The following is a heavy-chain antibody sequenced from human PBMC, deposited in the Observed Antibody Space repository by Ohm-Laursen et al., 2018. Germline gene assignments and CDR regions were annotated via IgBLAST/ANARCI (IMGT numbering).Heavy chain of an antibody. V-gene: IGHV3-48*03. CDR1: GFTFSSYE. CDR2: ISSSGSTI. CDR3: ARDPPGGGSTTALDY. J-gene: IGHJ4*02. D-gene: IGHD2-15*01. Sequence: SLRLSCSASGFTFSSYEMNWVRQAPGKGLEWVSYISSSGSTIYYADSVKGRFTISRDNAKNSLYLQMNSLRAEDTAVYYCARDPPGGGSTTALDYWGQGTLVTVSS.